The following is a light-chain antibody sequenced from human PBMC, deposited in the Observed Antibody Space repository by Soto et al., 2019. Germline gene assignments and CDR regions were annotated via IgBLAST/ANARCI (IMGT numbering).Light chain of an antibody. V-gene: IGKV3-20*01. CDR3: HQFGSSPPAFT. Sequence: ESMLTQSPGNLSLSSGERATLSCRASQSVSTRYLAWYQQKPGQAPKLLIYGASIRATGIPDRFSGGGAGTDFPLTISRLEPEDFAAYYCHQFGSSPPAFTFGQGTKLEI. J-gene: IGKJ2*01. CDR1: QSVSTRY. CDR2: GAS.